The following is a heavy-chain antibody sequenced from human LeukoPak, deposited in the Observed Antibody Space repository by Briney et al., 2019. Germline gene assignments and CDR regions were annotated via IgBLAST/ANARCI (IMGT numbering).Heavy chain of an antibody. Sequence: SETLSLTCAVYGGSFSGYYWTWIRQPPGKGREGIGEIIDTGSTKYNSSPKSRVTISVDTSKNQFSLSLDSVTAADTAVYYCARGLASGYPPIPFDYWGQGTLVTVSS. D-gene: IGHD3-3*01. CDR1: GGSFSGYY. V-gene: IGHV4-34*12. CDR3: ARGLASGYPPIPFDY. CDR2: IIDTGST. J-gene: IGHJ4*02.